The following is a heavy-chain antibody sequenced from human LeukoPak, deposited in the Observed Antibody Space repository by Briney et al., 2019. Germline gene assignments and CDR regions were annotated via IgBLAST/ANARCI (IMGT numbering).Heavy chain of an antibody. V-gene: IGHV3-23*01. J-gene: IGHJ4*02. CDR3: AKLLGATTD. D-gene: IGHD1-26*01. Sequence: GGSLRLSCAASGFTFSSSAMTWVRRAPGKGLEWVSSISPSGTGTYYADSVRVRFTISRDNSKNTLFLQMNSLRAEDTALYYCAKLLGATTDWGQRTLVTVSS. CDR1: GFTFSSSA. CDR2: ISPSGTGT.